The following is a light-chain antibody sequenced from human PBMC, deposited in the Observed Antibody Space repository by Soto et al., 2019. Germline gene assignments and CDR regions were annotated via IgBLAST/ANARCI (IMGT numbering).Light chain of an antibody. CDR1: SSDVGSYNNR. V-gene: IGLV2-18*02. CDR3: SSYTISSPVV. CDR2: EVS. J-gene: IGLJ3*02. Sequence: QSALTQPPSVSGSPGQSATISCTGTSSDVGSYNNRVSWYQQPPGTAPKLMIYEVSNRPSGVPDRFSGSKSGNTASLTISRLQPEDEADYYCSSYTISSPVVFGGGTKVTVL.